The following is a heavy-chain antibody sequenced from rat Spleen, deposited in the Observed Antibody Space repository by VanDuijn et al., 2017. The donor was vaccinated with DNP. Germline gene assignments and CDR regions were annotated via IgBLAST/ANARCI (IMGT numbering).Heavy chain of an antibody. CDR3: TNTMDA. CDR1: GFTFSNYD. CDR2: IGYDGRST. Sequence: EVQLVESGGGLVQPGRSMKLSCEALGFTFSNYDMAWVRQAPKKGLEWVATIGYDGRSTYYRDSVKGRFTISRDNAKSTLYLQMDSLRSEDTATYYCTNTMDAWGQGTSVTVSS. V-gene: IGHV5-7*01. J-gene: IGHJ4*01.